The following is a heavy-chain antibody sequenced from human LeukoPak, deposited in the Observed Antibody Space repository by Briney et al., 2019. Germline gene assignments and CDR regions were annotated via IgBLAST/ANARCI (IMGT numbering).Heavy chain of an antibody. CDR2: IYPGDSDT. V-gene: IGHV5-51*01. CDR1: GYSFTSYW. J-gene: IGHJ3*02. CDR3: ARQEQQLESAFDI. D-gene: IGHD6-13*01. Sequence: GESLKISCMGSGYSFTSYWIGWVRQMPGKGLEWMGIIYPGDSDTRYSPSFQGQVTISADKSISTAYLQWSSLKASDTAMYYCARQEQQLESAFDIWGQGTMVTVSS.